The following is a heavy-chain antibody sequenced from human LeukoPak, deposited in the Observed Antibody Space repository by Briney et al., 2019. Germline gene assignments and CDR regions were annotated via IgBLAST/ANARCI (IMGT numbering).Heavy chain of an antibody. V-gene: IGHV4-39*07. CDR3: AGEPYYYYYMDV. J-gene: IGHJ6*03. CDR2: IYYSGST. Sequence: PSETLSLTCTVSGGSISSSSDYWGWIRQPPGKGLEWIGSIYYSGSTYYSPSLKSRVTISVDTSKNQYSLKLSSVTAADTAVYYCAGEPYYYYYMDVWGKGTTVTVSS. CDR1: GGSISSSSDY.